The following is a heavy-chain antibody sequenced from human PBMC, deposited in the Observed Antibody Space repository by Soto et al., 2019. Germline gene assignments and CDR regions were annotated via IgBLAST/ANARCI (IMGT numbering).Heavy chain of an antibody. D-gene: IGHD3-22*01. J-gene: IGHJ2*01. CDR3: ARPIYYDSVSYWYFDL. V-gene: IGHV1-69*01. Sequence: QVQLVQSGAEVKKPGSSVKVSCKASGGTFSSYAISWGRQAPGQGREGMGGIIPIFGTANYAQKFQGRVTITADESTSTAYMELSSLRSEDTAVYYCARPIYYDSVSYWYFDLWGRGTLVTVSS. CDR2: IIPIFGTA. CDR1: GGTFSSYA.